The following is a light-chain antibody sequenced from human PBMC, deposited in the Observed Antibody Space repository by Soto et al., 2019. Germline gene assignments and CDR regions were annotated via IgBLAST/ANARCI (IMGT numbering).Light chain of an antibody. CDR3: QQYYSPPLT. V-gene: IGKV4-1*01. Sequence: IVMTQSPDSLAVSLGERATINCKSSQNVLYSSNNKNQLAWYQQKPGQPPKLLIYWASTRESGVPDRLSGSGSGTDFILTISSLQAEDVAAYYCQQYYSPPLTFGGGTKVDIK. CDR1: QNVLYSSNNKNQ. CDR2: WAS. J-gene: IGKJ4*01.